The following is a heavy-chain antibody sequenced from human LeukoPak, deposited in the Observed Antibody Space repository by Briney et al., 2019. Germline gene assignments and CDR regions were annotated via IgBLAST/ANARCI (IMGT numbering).Heavy chain of an antibody. CDR1: GFTFSSYW. Sequence: PGGSLRLSCAASGFTFSSYWMHWARQTPGKGLVWVSRISGDGSSTTYAESVKGRFTISRDNAKNTLYLQMNTLRAEDTAVYYCARELPFDYWGQGTLVSVSS. CDR3: ARELPFDY. J-gene: IGHJ4*02. V-gene: IGHV3-74*01. CDR2: ISGDGSST.